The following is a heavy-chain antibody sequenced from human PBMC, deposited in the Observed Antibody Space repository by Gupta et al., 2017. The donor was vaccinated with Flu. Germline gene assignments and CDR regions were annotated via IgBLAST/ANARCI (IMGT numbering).Heavy chain of an antibody. CDR1: DHF. J-gene: IGHJ4*02. CDR3: AREVGKGDLDY. CDR2: INPSSGAT. Sequence: DHFFHWVRQAPGQGLEWVAWINPSSGATTYAQNFQGRVTVTSATAITTSYLEVSRLTSDDTAIYYCAREVGKGDLDYWGQGTLVTVSS. V-gene: IGHV1-2*02. D-gene: IGHD1-26*01.